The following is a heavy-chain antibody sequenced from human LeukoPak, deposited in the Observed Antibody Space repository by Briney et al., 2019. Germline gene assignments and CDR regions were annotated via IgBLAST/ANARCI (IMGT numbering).Heavy chain of an antibody. CDR3: ARDLRYYDYVWGSYRLNY. V-gene: IGHV1-2*06. CDR2: INPNGGGT. Sequence: ASAKVSCKASGYTFTGYYMHWVRQAPGQGLEWMGRINPNGGGTNYAQKFQGRVTMTRDTSISTAYMELSRLRSDDTAVYYCARDLRYYDYVWGSYRLNYWGQGTLVTVSS. CDR1: GYTFTGYY. J-gene: IGHJ4*02. D-gene: IGHD3-16*02.